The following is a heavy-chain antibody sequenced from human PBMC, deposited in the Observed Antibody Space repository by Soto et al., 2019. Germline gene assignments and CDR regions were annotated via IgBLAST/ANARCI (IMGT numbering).Heavy chain of an antibody. CDR3: AKIIPPPNDAFDI. V-gene: IGHV3-23*01. J-gene: IGHJ3*02. CDR2: ISGSGGST. CDR1: GFTFSSYA. Sequence: LSCAASGFTFSSYAMSWVRQAPGKGLEWVSAISGSGGSTYYADSVRGRFTISRDNSKNTLYLQMNSLRAEDTAVYYCAKIIPPPNDAFDIWGQGTMVTVSS.